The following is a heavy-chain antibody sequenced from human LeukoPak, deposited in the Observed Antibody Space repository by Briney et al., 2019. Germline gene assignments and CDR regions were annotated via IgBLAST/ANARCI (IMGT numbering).Heavy chain of an antibody. J-gene: IGHJ4*02. Sequence: GGSLRLSCAPSGFIVSSNYMSWVRQAPGKGLEWVSVIYSGGSTYSADSVKGRFTISRHNSKNTLYLQMNSLRAEDTAVYYCAMSLSAYYFDYWGQGTLVTVSS. CDR2: IYSGGST. CDR1: GFIVSSNY. D-gene: IGHD1-26*01. V-gene: IGHV3-53*04. CDR3: AMSLSAYYFDY.